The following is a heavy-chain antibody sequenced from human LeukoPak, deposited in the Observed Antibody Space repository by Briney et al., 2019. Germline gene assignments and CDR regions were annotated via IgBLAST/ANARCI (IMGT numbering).Heavy chain of an antibody. V-gene: IGHV1-69*06. CDR3: ASGSYSYYYMDV. Sequence: GASVKVSCKASGGTFSSYAISWVRQAPGQGLEWMGGIIPIFGTANYAQKFQGRVTITADKSTSTAYMELSSLRSEDTAVYYCASGSYSYYYMDVWGKGTTVTASS. CDR2: IIPIFGTA. J-gene: IGHJ6*03. CDR1: GGTFSSYA.